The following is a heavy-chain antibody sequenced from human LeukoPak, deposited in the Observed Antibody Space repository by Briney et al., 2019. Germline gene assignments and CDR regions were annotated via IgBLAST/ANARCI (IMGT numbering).Heavy chain of an antibody. Sequence: GGSLRLSCAASGFTFSSYAMSWVRQAPGKGLEWVSAISGSGGSTYYADSAKGRFTISRDNSKNTLYLQMNSLRAEDTAVYYCAKPGNVDTAMGYYYGMDVWGQGTTVTVSS. CDR2: ISGSGGST. D-gene: IGHD5-18*01. V-gene: IGHV3-23*01. CDR1: GFTFSSYA. J-gene: IGHJ6*02. CDR3: AKPGNVDTAMGYYYGMDV.